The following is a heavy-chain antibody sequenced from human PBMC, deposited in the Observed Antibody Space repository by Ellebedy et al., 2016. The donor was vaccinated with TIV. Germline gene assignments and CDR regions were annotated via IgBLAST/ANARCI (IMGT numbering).Heavy chain of an antibody. J-gene: IGHJ6*02. CDR2: INSDGSDT. D-gene: IGHD3-22*01. Sequence: GESLKISXAASGFTFSTYWMHWVRQAPGKGLVWVSRINSDGSDTKYADSVKGRFTTSRDNAKNTLHLQMNSLRAEDTAVYYCVRWDYYDSSGIYYYGMDVWGQGTTVTVSS. V-gene: IGHV3-74*03. CDR1: GFTFSTYW. CDR3: VRWDYYDSSGIYYYGMDV.